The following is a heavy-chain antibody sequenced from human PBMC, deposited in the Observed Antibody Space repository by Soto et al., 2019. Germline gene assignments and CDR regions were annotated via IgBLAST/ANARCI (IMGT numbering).Heavy chain of an antibody. D-gene: IGHD3-9*01. J-gene: IGHJ4*02. CDR1: GFTFSSYG. CDR3: ARDSAPARTGYYFDY. CDR2: IWYDGSNK. Sequence: PGGSLRLSCAASGFTFSSYGMHWVRQAPGKGLEWVAVIWYDGSNKYYADSVKGRFTISRDNSKNTLYLQMNSLRAEDTAVYYCARDSAPARTGYYFDYWGQGTLVTVSS. V-gene: IGHV3-33*01.